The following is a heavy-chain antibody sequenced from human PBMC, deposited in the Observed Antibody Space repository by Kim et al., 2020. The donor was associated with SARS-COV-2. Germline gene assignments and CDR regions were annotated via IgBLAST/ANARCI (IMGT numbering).Heavy chain of an antibody. CDR1: GGSISSYY. J-gene: IGHJ5*02. V-gene: IGHV4-59*01. CDR3: ARDIHYYGSGNWFDP. D-gene: IGHD3-10*01. Sequence: SETLSLTCTASGGSISSYYWSWIRQPPGKGLEWIGYIYYSGSTNYNPTLKRRVTISVDTSKNQFSLKLSSVTAADTAVYYCARDIHYYGSGNWFDPWGQGTLVSVSS. CDR2: IYYSGST.